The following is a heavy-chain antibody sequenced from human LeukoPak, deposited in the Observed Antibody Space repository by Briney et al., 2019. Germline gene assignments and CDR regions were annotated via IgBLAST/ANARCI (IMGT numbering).Heavy chain of an antibody. CDR1: GFTFSSYG. D-gene: IGHD3-22*01. CDR3: AKGNRYYYDSSGYYPIDY. CDR2: IRYGGSNK. V-gene: IGHV3-30*02. J-gene: IGHJ4*02. Sequence: GGSLRLSCAGSGFTFSSYGVHWVRQAPGKGLEWVTFIRYGGSNKNYADSVKGRFTISRDNSKSTLYLQMNSLRAEDTAVYYCAKGNRYYYDSSGYYPIDYWGQGTLVTVSS.